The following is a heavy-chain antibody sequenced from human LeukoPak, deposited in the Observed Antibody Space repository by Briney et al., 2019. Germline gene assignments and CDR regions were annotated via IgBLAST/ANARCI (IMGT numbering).Heavy chain of an antibody. CDR1: GGTFSSYA. V-gene: IGHV1-69*05. CDR2: IIPIFGTA. J-gene: IGHJ1*01. CDR3: ARRDSSEVAEYFQH. D-gene: IGHD3-22*01. Sequence: SVKVSCKASGGTFSSYAISWVRQAPGQGLEWMGGIIPIFGTANYAQKFQGRVTITTDKSTSTAYMELSSLRSEDTAVYYCARRDSSEVAEYFQHWGQGTLVTVSS.